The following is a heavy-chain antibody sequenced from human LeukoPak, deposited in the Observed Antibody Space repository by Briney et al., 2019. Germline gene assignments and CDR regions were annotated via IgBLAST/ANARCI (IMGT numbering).Heavy chain of an antibody. CDR2: LSNSGGIT. D-gene: IGHD3-22*01. V-gene: IGHV3-23*01. CDR3: ARLPYIYDSSGSYDTDGFDM. J-gene: IGHJ3*02. Sequence: QAGGSLRLSCAASGLTFRNYAVSWVRQAPGKGLEWVSTLSNSGGITYYADSVKGRFTISRDNSKNTLYLLMNSLRAEDTAVYYCARLPYIYDSSGSYDTDGFDMWGQGTMVTVSS. CDR1: GLTFRNYA.